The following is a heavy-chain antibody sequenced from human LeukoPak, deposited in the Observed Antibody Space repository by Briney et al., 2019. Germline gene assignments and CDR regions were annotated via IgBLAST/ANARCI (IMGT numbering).Heavy chain of an antibody. CDR1: GFTFSSYA. CDR3: AKNPFITAAEYFDH. CDR2: LSGSGDSA. V-gene: IGHV3-23*01. Sequence: GGSLRLSCAASGFTFSSYAMSWVRQAPGKGLECISALSGSGDSAHYADSVKGRFTISRDNSKDTLYLQMNSLRAEDTAVYYCAKNPFITAAEYFDHWGQGTLVTVSS. J-gene: IGHJ4*02. D-gene: IGHD6-13*01.